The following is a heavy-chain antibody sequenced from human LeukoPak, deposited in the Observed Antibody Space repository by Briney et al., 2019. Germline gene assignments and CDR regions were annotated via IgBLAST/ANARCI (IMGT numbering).Heavy chain of an antibody. Sequence: GGSPRLSCAASGFTFSIYSMHRVRPAPGKGVEWVAGISYDGSNKYYADSVKGRFTISRDNSKNTLYLQMNSLRAEDTAVYYCARDRGSSWRGRWFGPWGQGTLVTVSS. V-gene: IGHV3-30*01. CDR2: ISYDGSNK. D-gene: IGHD6-13*01. CDR3: ARDRGSSWRGRWFGP. J-gene: IGHJ5*02. CDR1: GFTFSIYS.